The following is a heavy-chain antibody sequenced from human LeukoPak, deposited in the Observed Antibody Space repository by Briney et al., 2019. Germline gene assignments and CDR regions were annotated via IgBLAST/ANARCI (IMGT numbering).Heavy chain of an antibody. CDR1: GDSVSSNSAA. J-gene: IGHJ6*03. CDR3: AREELRSIAARLFENYYMDV. CDR2: TYYRSKWYN. Sequence: SQTLSLTCAISGDSVSSNSAAWNWIRQSPSRGLEWLGRTYYRSKWYNDYAVSVKSRITINPDTSKNQFSLQLNSVTPEDTAVYYCAREELRSIAARLFENYYMDVWGKGTTVTVSS. D-gene: IGHD6-6*01. V-gene: IGHV6-1*01.